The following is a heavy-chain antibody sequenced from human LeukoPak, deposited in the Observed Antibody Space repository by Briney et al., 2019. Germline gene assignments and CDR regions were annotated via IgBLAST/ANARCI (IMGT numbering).Heavy chain of an antibody. CDR2: INPSGGST. Sequence: ASVTVSCKASGYTFTSYYMHWVRQAPGQGLEWMEIINPSGGSTSYAQKFQGRVTMTRDTSTSTVYMELSSLRSEDTAVYYCARAVDILTGYEWYFDYWGQGPLVTVSS. CDR1: GYTFTSYY. J-gene: IGHJ4*02. V-gene: IGHV1-46*01. D-gene: IGHD3-9*01. CDR3: ARAVDILTGYEWYFDY.